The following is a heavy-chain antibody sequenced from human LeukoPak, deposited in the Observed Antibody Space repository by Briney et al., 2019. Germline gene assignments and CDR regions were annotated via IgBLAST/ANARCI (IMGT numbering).Heavy chain of an antibody. V-gene: IGHV4-59*08. CDR3: ARHFNWGSWYFDY. Sequence: PSETLSLTCTVSGASISSYYWGWIRQPPGKGLEWIGFIYYTGSTNYNPSLKSRVTISVDTSKNQFSLKLSSVTAADTAVYYCARHFNWGSWYFDYWGQGTLVTVSS. J-gene: IGHJ4*02. D-gene: IGHD7-27*01. CDR1: GASISSYY. CDR2: IYYTGST.